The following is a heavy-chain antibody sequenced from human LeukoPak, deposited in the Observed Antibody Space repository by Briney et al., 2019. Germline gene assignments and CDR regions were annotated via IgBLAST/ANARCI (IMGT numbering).Heavy chain of an antibody. CDR2: ISGPGGST. Sequence: GGSLRLSCAASGFTFSSYAMNWVRQAPGKGLEGVSAISGPGGSTYYADSVQGRFTISRDISKNTLYLQMNSLRAEDTAVYYCAKSSGSSASDVDSWGQGTLVTVSS. J-gene: IGHJ4*02. CDR1: GFTFSSYA. V-gene: IGHV3-23*01. CDR3: AKSSGSSASDVDS. D-gene: IGHD6-13*01.